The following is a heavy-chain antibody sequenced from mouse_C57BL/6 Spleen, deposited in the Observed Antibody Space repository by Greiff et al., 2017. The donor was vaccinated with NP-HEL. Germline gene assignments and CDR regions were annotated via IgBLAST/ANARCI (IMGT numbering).Heavy chain of an antibody. J-gene: IGHJ1*03. V-gene: IGHV1-55*01. CDR2: IYPGSGST. CDR3: AGIYDGYPNWYFDV. Sequence: VQLQQSGAELVKPGASVKMSCKASGYTFTSYWITWVKQRPGQGLEWIGDIYPGSGSTNYNEKFKSKATLTVDTSSSTAYMQLSSLTSEDSAVYYCAGIYDGYPNWYFDVWGTGTTVTVSS. CDR1: GYTFTSYW. D-gene: IGHD2-3*01.